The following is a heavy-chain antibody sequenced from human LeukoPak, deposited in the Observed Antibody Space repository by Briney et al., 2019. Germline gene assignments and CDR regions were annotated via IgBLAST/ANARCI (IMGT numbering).Heavy chain of an antibody. CDR1: GYTFTNFD. Sequence: EASVKVSCKASGYTFTNFDINRVRQAPGHGLEWMGWMNPVSGNVGSAQKFQSRVTLTRDTSISTAYMELSSLRSDDTAFYYCARAPMGAAALYWGQGTLVTVPS. CDR3: ARAPMGAAALY. J-gene: IGHJ4*02. V-gene: IGHV1-8*01. CDR2: MNPVSGNV. D-gene: IGHD6-13*01.